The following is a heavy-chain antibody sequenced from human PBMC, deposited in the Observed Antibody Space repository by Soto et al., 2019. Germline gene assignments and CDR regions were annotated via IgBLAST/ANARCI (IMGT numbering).Heavy chain of an antibody. Sequence: SQTLSLTCAISGDSVSSIRATWNWIRQSPSRGLEWLGRTYYRSKWSYDYALSVKGRMTINPDTSKSQFSLHLNSVTPEDAAVYYCARALGVYFDYWAQGTLVTSPQ. J-gene: IGHJ4*02. D-gene: IGHD2-8*01. CDR3: ARALGVYFDY. CDR2: TYYRSKWSY. CDR1: GDSVSSIRAT. V-gene: IGHV6-1*01.